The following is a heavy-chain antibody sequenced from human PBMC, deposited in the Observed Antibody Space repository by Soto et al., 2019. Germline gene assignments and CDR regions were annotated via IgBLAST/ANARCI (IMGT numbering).Heavy chain of an antibody. V-gene: IGHV3-23*01. D-gene: IGHD3-16*02. CDR1: GFTFSSYA. Sequence: EVQLLESGGGLVQPGGSLRLSCAASGFTFSSYAMSWVRQAPGKGLEWVSAISGSGGSTYYADSVKGRFTISRDNSKNTLYLQMNSLRAEDTAVYYCARSTRLRLGELSLSPPGHFDYWGQGTLVTVSS. CDR2: ISGSGGST. CDR3: ARSTRLRLGELSLSPPGHFDY. J-gene: IGHJ4*02.